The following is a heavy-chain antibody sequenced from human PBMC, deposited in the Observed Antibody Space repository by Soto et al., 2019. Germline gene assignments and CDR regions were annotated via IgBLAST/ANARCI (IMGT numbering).Heavy chain of an antibody. CDR2: TSSDGGEK. J-gene: IGHJ4*02. Sequence: PGGSLRLSCAASGFTFSGFAMHWVRRAPGKGLEWVAVTSSDGGEKYYADSVKGRFTISRDNSANTLYLQMNSLRPEDTAIYYCTRDRDNVLTGYHDYWGQGTLVTVSS. V-gene: IGHV3-30-3*01. D-gene: IGHD3-9*01. CDR1: GFTFSGFA. CDR3: TRDRDNVLTGYHDY.